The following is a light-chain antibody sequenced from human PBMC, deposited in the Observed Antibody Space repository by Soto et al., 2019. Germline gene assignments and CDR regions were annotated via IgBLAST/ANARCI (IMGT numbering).Light chain of an antibody. CDR1: QGISNY. Sequence: IQLTQYPSSLSASLGDRVTITCRAPQGISNYLAWYQQKPGKVPKLLIYAASTLQSGVPSRFSGSGSGTDFTLTISSLQPEDVATYYCQKYDSALGTFGQGTKVDI. CDR2: AAS. V-gene: IGKV1-27*01. J-gene: IGKJ1*01. CDR3: QKYDSALGT.